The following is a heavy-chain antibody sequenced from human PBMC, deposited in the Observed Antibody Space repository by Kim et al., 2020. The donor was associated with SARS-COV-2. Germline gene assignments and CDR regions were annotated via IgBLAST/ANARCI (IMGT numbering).Heavy chain of an antibody. J-gene: IGHJ4*02. V-gene: IGHV4-4*07. D-gene: IGHD6-19*01. CDR3: ARQVAGTDRRFDY. Sequence: SETLSLICTVSGGSFSSYRWSWIRQSAGKGLEWIGRIHASGSTNYNPSLKSRLTMSVDASQHQMSLKLSSVTAADTAMYYCARQVAGTDRRFDYWGQGFLVTVSA. CDR2: IHASGST. CDR1: GGSFSSYR.